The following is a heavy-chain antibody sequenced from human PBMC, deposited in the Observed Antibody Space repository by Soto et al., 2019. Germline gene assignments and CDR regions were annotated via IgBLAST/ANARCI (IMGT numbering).Heavy chain of an antibody. CDR3: ATIRGSTLNY. V-gene: IGHV3-48*02. Sequence: PGGXLRLSCAASGFTFSGYTMNWVRQAPGKGLEWISYISSFSSTIYHADSVRGRFTISRDNAKDSLYLQMNSLRDEDTAVYYCATIRGSTLNYWGQGTLVTVSS. D-gene: IGHD1-7*01. CDR2: ISSFSSTI. J-gene: IGHJ4*02. CDR1: GFTFSGYT.